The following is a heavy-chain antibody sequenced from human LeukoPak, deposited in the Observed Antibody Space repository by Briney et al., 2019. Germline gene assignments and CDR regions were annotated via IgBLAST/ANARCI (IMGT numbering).Heavy chain of an antibody. D-gene: IGHD1-26*01. CDR1: GGSISSNTYC. Sequence: PSETLSLTCTVSGGSISSNTYCWGWIRQPPGEGLEWIASVYSTGNTFYNPSLKSGVTISVDTSKNQFSLKLSSVTAADTAVYYCARHSGSGSYWLWGQGTLVTVSS. CDR3: ARHSGSGSYWL. J-gene: IGHJ4*02. CDR2: VYSTGNT. V-gene: IGHV4-39*07.